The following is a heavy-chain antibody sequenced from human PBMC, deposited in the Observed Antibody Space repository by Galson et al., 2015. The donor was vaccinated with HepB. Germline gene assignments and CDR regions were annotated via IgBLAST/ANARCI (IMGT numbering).Heavy chain of an antibody. V-gene: IGHV1-18*04. CDR3: ARVPGVVVVPAAIMGFDP. J-gene: IGHJ5*02. D-gene: IGHD2-2*01. CDR2: ISAYNGST. CDR1: GYPFSNYG. Sequence: SVKVSCKASGYPFSNYGITWVRQAPGLGLEWMGWISAYNGSTNYAQKLQGRVTLTTDTSTSTAYMEMKSLTSDDTAVYYCARVPGVVVVPAAIMGFDPWGQGTLVIVSS.